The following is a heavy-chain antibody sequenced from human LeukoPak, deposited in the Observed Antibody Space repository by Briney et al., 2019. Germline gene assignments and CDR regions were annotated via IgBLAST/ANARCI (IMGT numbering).Heavy chain of an antibody. CDR1: GGSIRSRY. D-gene: IGHD3-10*01. Sequence: PSETLSLTCTVSGGSIRSRYWSWIRQPPGKGLEWIGYIYYSGSTNYNPSLKSRVTISLDTSKNQFSLKLSSVIAADTAVYYCAREGTDQYYYYYMDVWGKGTTVTVSS. J-gene: IGHJ6*03. V-gene: IGHV4-59*11. CDR3: AREGTDQYYYYYMDV. CDR2: IYYSGST.